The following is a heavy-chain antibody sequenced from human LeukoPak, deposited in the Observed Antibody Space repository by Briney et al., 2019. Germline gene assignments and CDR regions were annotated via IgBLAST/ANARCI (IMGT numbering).Heavy chain of an antibody. D-gene: IGHD3-16*01. J-gene: IGHJ6*03. CDR2: ISTSVNP. V-gene: IGHV4-61*02. CDR1: GGSISSGSYY. CDR3: ARAPGGRRAYYMDV. Sequence: SEALSLTCTVSGGSISSGSYYWNWIRQPAGKGLEWIGRISTSVNPNYNPSLKSRVTISVDTSKNQFSLKLNSVTAADTAVYYCARAPGGRRAYYMDVWGKGTTVTISS.